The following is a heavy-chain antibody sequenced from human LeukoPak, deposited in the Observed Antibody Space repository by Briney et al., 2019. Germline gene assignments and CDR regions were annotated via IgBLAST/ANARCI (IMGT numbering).Heavy chain of an antibody. CDR2: ISGSGGST. CDR1: GFTFSSYA. D-gene: IGHD6-13*01. J-gene: IGHJ4*02. V-gene: IGHV3-23*01. Sequence: GGSLRLSCAASGFTFSSYAMSWVRQAPGKGLEWVSAISGSGGSTYYADSVKGRFTISRDNSKNTLYLQMNSLRAEDSAIYYCAKGGGYDSSSWYDYWGQGTLVTVSS. CDR3: AKGGGYDSSSWYDY.